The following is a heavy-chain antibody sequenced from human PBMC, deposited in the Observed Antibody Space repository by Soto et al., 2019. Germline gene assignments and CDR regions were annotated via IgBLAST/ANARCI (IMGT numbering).Heavy chain of an antibody. Sequence: ASVKVSCKAPGDTFTSYYLNWVRQAPGQGLEWMGVINPHGGSTKYEQKFQGRVTMTRDTSRRTVYMELRSLRSDDTAIYYCARASGGSCGIIIEGSNCFDPWGQGTLVTVSS. CDR2: INPHGGST. CDR3: ARASGGSCGIIIEGSNCFDP. V-gene: IGHV1-46*03. CDR1: GDTFTSYY. J-gene: IGHJ5*02. D-gene: IGHD3-16*01.